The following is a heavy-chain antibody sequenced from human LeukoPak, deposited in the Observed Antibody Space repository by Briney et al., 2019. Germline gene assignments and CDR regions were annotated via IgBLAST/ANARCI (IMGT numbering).Heavy chain of an antibody. CDR1: GGSFNDYY. CDR3: ARPSSVAGTAFDY. CDR2: INHSAST. D-gene: IGHD6-19*01. Sequence: PSETLSLTCAVYGGSFNDYYWSWIRQPPGKGLEWIGEINHSASTNYNPSLKSRVTISVDTSKNQFSLKLSSVTAADTAVYYCARPSSVAGTAFDYWGQGTLVTVSS. V-gene: IGHV4-34*01. J-gene: IGHJ4*02.